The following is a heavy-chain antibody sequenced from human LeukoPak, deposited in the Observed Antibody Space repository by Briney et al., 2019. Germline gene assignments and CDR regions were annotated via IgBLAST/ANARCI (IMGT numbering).Heavy chain of an antibody. V-gene: IGHV4-4*07. CDR1: GGSISSYY. CDR2: IYTSGST. CDR3: ARSLSSGWFPFDY. J-gene: IGHJ4*02. D-gene: IGHD6-19*01. Sequence: SETLSLTCTVSGGSISSYYWSWIRQPAGKGLEWIGRIYTSGSTNYNPSLKSRVTMSVDTSKNQFPLKQNSVTAADTAVYYCARSLSSGWFPFDYWGQGTLVTVSS.